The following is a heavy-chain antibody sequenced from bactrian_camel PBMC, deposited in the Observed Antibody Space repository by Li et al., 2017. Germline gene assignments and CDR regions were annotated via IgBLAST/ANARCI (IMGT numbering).Heavy chain of an antibody. CDR3: AAVTGCSLTPWLRDPGNKSGPMN. Sequence: QVQLVESGGGSVQAGGSMTLSCTASAFKYNLGCMGWFRQPPGKEREGVAVITRIHGGTEYADSVKGRFIISRDSSKMTWALQMNNLKPEDTAMYYCAAVTGCSLTPWLRDPGNKSGPMNWGQGTQVTVS. CDR1: AFKYNLGC. CDR2: ITRIHGGT. J-gene: IGHJ4*01. V-gene: IGHV3S63*01. D-gene: IGHD3*01.